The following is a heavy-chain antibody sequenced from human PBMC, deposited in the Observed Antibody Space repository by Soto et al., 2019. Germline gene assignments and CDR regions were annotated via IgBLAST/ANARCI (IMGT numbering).Heavy chain of an antibody. CDR3: ARGISTVRHFDY. J-gene: IGHJ4*02. D-gene: IGHD4-17*01. Sequence: GGSLRLSCAASGFTFSSYAMHWVRQAPGKGLEWVAVISYDGSNKYYADSVKGRFTISRDNSKNTLYLQMNSLRAEDTAVYYCARGISTVRHFDYWGQGTLVTVSS. V-gene: IGHV3-30-3*01. CDR1: GFTFSSYA. CDR2: ISYDGSNK.